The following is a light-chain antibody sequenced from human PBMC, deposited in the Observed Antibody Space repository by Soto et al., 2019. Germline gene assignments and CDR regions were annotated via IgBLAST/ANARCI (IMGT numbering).Light chain of an antibody. Sequence: DIQMTQSPSTLSGSVGDRVTITCRASQTISSWLAWYQQKPGKAPKLLVYAASSLQSGVPSRFTGSGSGTDFTLTISSLQPEDFATYFCQQSYTTPIAFGQGTRLEIK. J-gene: IGKJ5*01. CDR2: AAS. CDR1: QTISSW. CDR3: QQSYTTPIA. V-gene: IGKV1-39*01.